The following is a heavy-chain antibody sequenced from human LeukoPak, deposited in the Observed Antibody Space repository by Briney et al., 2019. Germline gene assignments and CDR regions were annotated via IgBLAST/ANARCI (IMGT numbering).Heavy chain of an antibody. CDR1: GFTFDDYA. CDR2: ISGDGGST. Sequence: GGSLRLSCAASGFTFDDYAMHWVRQAPGEGLEWVSLISGDGGSTYYADSVKGRFTISRDNAKNSLYLQMNSLRAEDTAVYYCARDTNWGSIAFDIWGQGTMVTISS. V-gene: IGHV3-43*02. CDR3: ARDTNWGSIAFDI. J-gene: IGHJ3*02. D-gene: IGHD7-27*01.